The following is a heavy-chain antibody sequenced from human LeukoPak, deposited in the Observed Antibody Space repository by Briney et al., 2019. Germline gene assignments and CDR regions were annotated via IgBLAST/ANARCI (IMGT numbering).Heavy chain of an antibody. CDR2: ICGSDDNT. Sequence: GGSLRLSCAASGFTFSSHAMTWVRQAPGKGLEWVSVICGSDDNTYYADSVKGRFTISRDNSKNTLYLQMNSLRAEDTAVYYCARDRLHYDFWSGYRVGYYYGMDVWGQGTTVTVSS. J-gene: IGHJ6*02. D-gene: IGHD3-3*01. V-gene: IGHV3-23*01. CDR3: ARDRLHYDFWSGYRVGYYYGMDV. CDR1: GFTFSSHA.